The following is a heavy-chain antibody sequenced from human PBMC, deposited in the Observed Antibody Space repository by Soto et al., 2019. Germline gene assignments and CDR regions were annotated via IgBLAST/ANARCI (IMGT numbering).Heavy chain of an antibody. J-gene: IGHJ4*02. CDR3: ARASTVRGVIPYYFDY. CDR2: IYYSGST. Sequence: XETLSFPWTLFGGYISNSNSRWNPQPPGKGLEWIGYIYYSGSTNYNPSLKSRVTISVDTSKNQFSLKLSSVTAADTAVYYCARASTVRGVIPYYFDYWGQGTLVTGSS. V-gene: IGHV4-59*01. D-gene: IGHD3-10*01. CDR1: GGYISNSN.